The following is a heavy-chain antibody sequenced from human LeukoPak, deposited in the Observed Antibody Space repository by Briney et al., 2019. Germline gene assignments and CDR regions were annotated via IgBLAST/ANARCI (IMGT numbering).Heavy chain of an antibody. V-gene: IGHV4-38-2*01. J-gene: IGHJ4*02. CDR1: GYSISGGYF. CDR2: TAHRGST. D-gene: IGHD6-19*01. Sequence: SETLSLTCDVSGYSISGGYFWGWIRQPPGMGLEWIGSTAHRGSTYYNPSLRGRVSISIDGSKNQFSLSLTSVTAADTAIYYCARVTRNSGWFFDYWGQGTLATVSS. CDR3: ARVTRNSGWFFDY.